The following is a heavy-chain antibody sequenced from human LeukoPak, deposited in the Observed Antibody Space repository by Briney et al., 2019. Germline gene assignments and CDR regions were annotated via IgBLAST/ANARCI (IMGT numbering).Heavy chain of an antibody. CDR2: IYYSGST. V-gene: IGHV4-39*01. CDR3: ARHPEEWELEACDT. CDR1: GGSISSSSYY. Sequence: SETLSLTCTVSGGSISSSSYYWGWIRQPPGKGLEWIGSIYYSGSTYYNPSLKSRVTISVDTSKNQFSLKLSSVTAADTAVYYRARHPEEWELEACDTWGQGTMVTVSS. D-gene: IGHD1-26*01. J-gene: IGHJ3*02.